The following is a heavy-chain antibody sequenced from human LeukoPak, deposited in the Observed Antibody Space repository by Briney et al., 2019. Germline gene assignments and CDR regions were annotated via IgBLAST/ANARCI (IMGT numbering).Heavy chain of an antibody. CDR3: ARGGNGPFEY. D-gene: IGHD3-16*01. Sequence: PGGSLRPSCAASGFTVSSNYMSWVRQAPGKGLEWVSIIYSGGSTYYADSVKGRFTISRDNSKNTLYLQMNSLRAEDTAVYHCARGGNGPFEYWGQGTLVTVSS. CDR1: GFTVSSNY. J-gene: IGHJ4*02. V-gene: IGHV3-53*01. CDR2: IYSGGST.